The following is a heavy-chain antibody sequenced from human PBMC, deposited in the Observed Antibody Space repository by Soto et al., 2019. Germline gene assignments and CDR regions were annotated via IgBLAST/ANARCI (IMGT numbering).Heavy chain of an antibody. CDR1: GFTFSSYA. D-gene: IGHD2-15*01. Sequence: TGGSLRLSCAASGFTFSSYAMHWVRQAPGKGLEWVAVISYDGSNKYYADSVKGRFTISRDNSKNTLYLQMNSLRAEDTAVYYCARGSAQVVAAFYYYGMDVWGQGTTVTVSS. CDR3: ARGSAQVVAAFYYYGMDV. CDR2: ISYDGSNK. V-gene: IGHV3-30-3*01. J-gene: IGHJ6*02.